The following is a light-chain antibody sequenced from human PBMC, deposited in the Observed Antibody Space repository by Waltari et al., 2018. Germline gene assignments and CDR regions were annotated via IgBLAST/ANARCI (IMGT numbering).Light chain of an antibody. CDR1: SGHSSNV. V-gene: IGLV4-69*01. CDR3: QTGGHGTWV. CDR2: VNSDGSH. J-gene: IGLJ3*02. Sequence: QLVLPQSPSPSASLGASVKLTCTLTSGHSSNVVALLQQQPEKGPRYLMKVNSDGSHSKGDEIPDRFSGSSSGAERYLTISSVQSEDEADYYCQTGGHGTWVFGGGTKLTVL.